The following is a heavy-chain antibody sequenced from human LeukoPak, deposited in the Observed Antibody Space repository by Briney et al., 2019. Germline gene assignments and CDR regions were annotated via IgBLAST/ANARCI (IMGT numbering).Heavy chain of an antibody. CDR3: ARAGYTVSSYRFDY. J-gene: IGHJ4*02. Sequence: PSETLSLTCSVSGGSINSYWGSWIRQPAGKGVEVISRIYTTGITNYNPSLKSRVSMSVDTSKNQFSLELRSVTAADTAVYFCARAGYTVSSYRFDYWGQGALVTVSS. CDR2: IYTTGIT. V-gene: IGHV4-4*07. D-gene: IGHD3-16*02. CDR1: GGSINSYW.